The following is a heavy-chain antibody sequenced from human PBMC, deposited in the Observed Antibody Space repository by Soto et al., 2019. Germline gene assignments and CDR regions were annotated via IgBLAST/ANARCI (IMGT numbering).Heavy chain of an antibody. CDR2: SSNSGTFT. D-gene: IGHD3-10*02. J-gene: IGHJ4*02. CDR1: GFTLSYHY. Sequence: GGSLRLSCAASGFTLSYHYMSWIRQAPGKGLEWISFSSNSGTFTKYADSVKGRFTISRDNAKNSLYLQINSLRGEDTAIYFCARSGDNYNVLDYWGPGTPVTVSS. CDR3: ARSGDNYNVLDY. V-gene: IGHV3-11*03.